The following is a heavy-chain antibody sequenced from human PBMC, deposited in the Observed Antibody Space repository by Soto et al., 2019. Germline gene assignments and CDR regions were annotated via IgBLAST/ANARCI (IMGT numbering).Heavy chain of an antibody. Sequence: GESLKISCKGSGYSFTSYWIGWVRQMPGKGLEWMGIIYPGDSDTRYSPSFQGQVTISADKSISTAYLQWSSLKASDTAMYYCARDYYDSSGYPWSYYGMDVWGQGTTVTVSS. CDR2: IYPGDSDT. V-gene: IGHV5-51*01. CDR3: ARDYYDSSGYPWSYYGMDV. CDR1: GYSFTSYW. D-gene: IGHD3-22*01. J-gene: IGHJ6*02.